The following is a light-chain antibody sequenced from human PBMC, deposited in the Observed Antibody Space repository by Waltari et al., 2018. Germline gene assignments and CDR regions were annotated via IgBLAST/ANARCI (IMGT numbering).Light chain of an antibody. CDR2: DDG. Sequence: SYVLTQPPSVSVAPGQTATITCAGDSIGTTSVHWYQQTPGQAPVLVVFDDGDRPPGTPERSPGSNSGNPATLPLSRAEAGDEADYFCQVWHIGSDRVVFGGGTRLTVL. J-gene: IGLJ2*01. V-gene: IGLV3-21*02. CDR1: SIGTTS. CDR3: QVWHIGSDRVV.